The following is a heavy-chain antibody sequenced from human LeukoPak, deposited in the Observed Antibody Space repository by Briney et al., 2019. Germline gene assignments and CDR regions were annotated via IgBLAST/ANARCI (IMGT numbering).Heavy chain of an antibody. D-gene: IGHD3-22*01. V-gene: IGHV3-21*01. CDR3: ARDCYDSSGYYYNRMFDY. CDR1: GFTFSSYS. J-gene: IGHJ4*02. CDR2: ISSSSSYI. Sequence: GGSLRLSCAASGFTFSSYSMNWVRQAPGKGLAWVASISSSSSYIYYADSVKGRFTISRDNAKNSLYLQMNSLRAEDTAVYYCARDCYDSSGYYYNRMFDYWGQGTLVTVSS.